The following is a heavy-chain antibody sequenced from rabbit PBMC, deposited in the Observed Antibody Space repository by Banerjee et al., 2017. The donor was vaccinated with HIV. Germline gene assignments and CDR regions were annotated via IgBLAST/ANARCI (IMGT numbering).Heavy chain of an antibody. Sequence: QEQLEESGGDLVKPEGSLTLTCTASGFSFSSSYWICWVRQAPGKGLEWIACIYSGDGSTYYASWVNGRFSISRSTSLNTVTLQLTSLTGADTATYFCARGDVGVGNVGDGLNLWGQGTLVTVS. V-gene: IGHV1S47*01. J-gene: IGHJ3*01. D-gene: IGHD2-1*01. CDR3: ARGDVGVGNVGDGLNL. CDR2: IYSGDGST. CDR1: GFSFSSSYW.